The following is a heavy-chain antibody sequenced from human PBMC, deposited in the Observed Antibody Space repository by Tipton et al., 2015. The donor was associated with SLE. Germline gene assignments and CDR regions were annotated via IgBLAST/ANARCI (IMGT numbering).Heavy chain of an antibody. Sequence: TLSLTCTVSGGSISSSAYYWGWLRQPPGKGLEWVGYVYSSGISDYNPSLRSQVTISLDTPKIQLSLRLISASAAETGVYYCAGAGKGFGASGYRTGLYCCVEVCGIGASVAVSS. D-gene: IGHD6-13*01. CDR1: GGSISSSAYY. J-gene: IGHJ6*03. V-gene: IGHV4-61*08. CDR2: VYSSGIS. CDR3: AGAGKGFGASGYRTGLYCCVEV.